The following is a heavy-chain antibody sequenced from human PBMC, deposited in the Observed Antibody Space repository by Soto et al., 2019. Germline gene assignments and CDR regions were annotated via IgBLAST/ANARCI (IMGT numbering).Heavy chain of an antibody. V-gene: IGHV4-59*08. CDR1: DDSISNYY. CDR2: VSRSGST. D-gene: IGHD3-22*01. Sequence: PSETLSLTCTVSDDSISNYYWSWIRQPPGKGLEWIGYVSRSGSTRYNPSLKSRVTISVDTSKKQFSLKLSSVTAADTAVYYCARHINYYDSSGYYREANYYYGMDVWGQGTTVTVSS. CDR3: ARHINYYDSSGYYREANYYYGMDV. J-gene: IGHJ6*02.